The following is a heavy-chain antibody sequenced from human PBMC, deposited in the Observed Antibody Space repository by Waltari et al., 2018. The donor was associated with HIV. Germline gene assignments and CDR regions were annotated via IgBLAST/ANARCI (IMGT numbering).Heavy chain of an antibody. V-gene: IGHV3-11*01. J-gene: IGHJ4*02. CDR2: IISSGSTI. Sequence: QVQLVESGGGLVKPGGYLRLSCAAYGFTFSASYMSWIRQAPGKGLEWVSYIISSGSTIYYADSVKGRFTISRDNAKNSLYLQMNSLRAEDTAVYYCARATQLVLLTFDYWGQGTLVTVSS. CDR1: GFTFSASY. D-gene: IGHD6-13*01. CDR3: ARATQLVLLTFDY.